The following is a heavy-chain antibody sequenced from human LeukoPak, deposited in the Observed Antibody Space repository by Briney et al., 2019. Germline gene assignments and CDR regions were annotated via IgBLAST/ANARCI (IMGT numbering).Heavy chain of an antibody. CDR2: ISAVIGNT. V-gene: IGHV1-18*01. Sequence: ASVKVSXKASGYTFTSYGISWVRQAPGQGFEWMGWISAVIGNTNYAQKLQGRVTMTTDTSTSRAYMELRSLRSDDTAWYYCARVGVVVVVAAPDYWGQGTLLTLPS. J-gene: IGHJ4*02. CDR3: ARVGVVVVVAAPDY. D-gene: IGHD2-15*01. CDR1: GYTFTSYG.